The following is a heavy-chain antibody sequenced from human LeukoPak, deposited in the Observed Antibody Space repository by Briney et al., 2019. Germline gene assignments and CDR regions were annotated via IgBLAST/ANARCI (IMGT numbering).Heavy chain of an antibody. Sequence: GGSLRLSCAASGFTFSSYSMNWVRQAPGKGLEWVSSISSSSSYIYYADSVKGRFTISRDNAKNSLYLQMNSLRAEDTAVYYCARDISLAAAGTRLYYYYGMDVWGQGTMVTVSS. V-gene: IGHV3-21*01. CDR1: GFTFSSYS. CDR2: ISSSSSYI. J-gene: IGHJ6*02. CDR3: ARDISLAAAGTRLYYYYGMDV. D-gene: IGHD6-13*01.